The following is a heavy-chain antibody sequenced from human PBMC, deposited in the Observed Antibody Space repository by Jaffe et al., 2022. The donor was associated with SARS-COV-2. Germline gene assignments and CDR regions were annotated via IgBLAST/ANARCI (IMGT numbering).Heavy chain of an antibody. D-gene: IGHD3-3*01. V-gene: IGHV4-59*08. Sequence: QVQLQESGPGLVKPSETLSLTCTVSGGSISSYYWSWIRQPPGKGLEWIGYIYYSGSTNYNPSLKSRVTISVDTSKNQFSLKLSSVTAADTAVYYCARLGGIDGGLGSIFGVVNPAYYFDYWGQGTLVTVSS. CDR2: IYYSGST. CDR3: ARLGGIDGGLGSIFGVVNPAYYFDY. J-gene: IGHJ4*02. CDR1: GGSISSYY.